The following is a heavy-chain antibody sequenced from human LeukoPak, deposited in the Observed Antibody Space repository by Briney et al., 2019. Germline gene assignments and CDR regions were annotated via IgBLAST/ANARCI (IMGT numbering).Heavy chain of an antibody. D-gene: IGHD3-16*02. V-gene: IGHV3-7*01. CDR3: ARGVIIRGRLDP. CDR2: IKEDGSEK. J-gene: IGHJ5*02. CDR1: GFIFRNYW. Sequence: GGSLRLSCAASGFIFRNYWMSWVRQAPGKGREWVANIKEDGSEKYYVESVKGRFTISRDNAKNSLYLQMSSLRAEDTAVYYCARGVIIRGRLDPWGQGTLVTVSS.